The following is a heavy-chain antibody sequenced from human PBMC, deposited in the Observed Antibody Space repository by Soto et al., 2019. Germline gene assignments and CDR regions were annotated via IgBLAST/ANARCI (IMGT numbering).Heavy chain of an antibody. D-gene: IGHD3-3*01. CDR1: GYTYTSYG. J-gene: IGHJ6*02. V-gene: IGHV1-18*01. CDR2: ISAYNGNT. Sequence: ASVKVSRKASGYTYTSYGISWVRQAPGQGLEWMGWISAYNGNTNYAQKLQGRVTMTTDTSTSTAYMELRSLRSDDTAVYYCARDIIDEWSDYYVMDVWGQGTTVTVSS. CDR3: ARDIIDEWSDYYVMDV.